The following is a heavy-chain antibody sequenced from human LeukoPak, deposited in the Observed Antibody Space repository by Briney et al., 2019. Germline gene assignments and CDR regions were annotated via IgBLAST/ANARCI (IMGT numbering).Heavy chain of an antibody. CDR1: VGSVSSVSDY. V-gene: IGHV4-39*01. D-gene: IGHD4-17*01. Sequence: SETLSLTCTVSVGSVSSVSDYWGWIRQPPGKGLEWIGNIYYSGSAYYNPSLNSRVTISVDTSKNQFSLKLNSVTAADTAIYYCAKMTTVDWFDPWGQGTLVTVSS. J-gene: IGHJ5*02. CDR2: IYYSGSA. CDR3: AKMTTVDWFDP.